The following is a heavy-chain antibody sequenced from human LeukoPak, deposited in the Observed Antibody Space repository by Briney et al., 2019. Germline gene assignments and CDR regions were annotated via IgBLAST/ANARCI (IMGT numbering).Heavy chain of an antibody. CDR3: ARIYGDYPIYYYGMDV. CDR1: GFTFSSYW. V-gene: IGHV3-7*05. CDR2: IKQDGSEK. J-gene: IGHJ6*02. D-gene: IGHD4-17*01. Sequence: GGSLRLSCAASGFTFSSYWMSWVRQAPGKGLEWVANIKQDGSEKYYVDSVKGRFTISRDNAKNSLYLQMNSLRAEDTAVYYCARIYGDYPIYYYGMDVWGQGTTVTVSS.